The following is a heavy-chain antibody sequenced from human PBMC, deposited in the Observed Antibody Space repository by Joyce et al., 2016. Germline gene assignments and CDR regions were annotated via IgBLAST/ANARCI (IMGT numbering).Heavy chain of an antibody. CDR1: GYSFTSHW. V-gene: IGHV5-10-1*03. CDR2: IDPHDSYP. CDR3: ARHVTDWFDP. J-gene: IGHJ5*02. D-gene: IGHD3-10*02. Sequence: EVQLVQSGAEVKKPGESLRISCKGSGYSFTSHWISWVRQMPGKGLEWMGGIDPHDSYPDYSPSFEGHVTISVDKTISAAYLQWSSLRASDTAIYYCARHVTDWFDPWGQGTLVTVSS.